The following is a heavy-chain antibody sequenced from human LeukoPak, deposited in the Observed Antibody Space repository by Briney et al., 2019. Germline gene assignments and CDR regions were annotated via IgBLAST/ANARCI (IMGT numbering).Heavy chain of an antibody. D-gene: IGHD1-26*01. CDR3: ARGVRANLDAFDI. V-gene: IGHV1-69-2*01. CDR1: GYTFTDYY. Sequence: GASVKVSCKASGYTFTDYYMHWVQQAPGKGLEWMGRVDPEDGETIYAEKFQGRVTITADTSRDTAYMELSSLRSEDTAVYYCARGVRANLDAFDIWGQGTMVTVSS. CDR2: VDPEDGET. J-gene: IGHJ3*02.